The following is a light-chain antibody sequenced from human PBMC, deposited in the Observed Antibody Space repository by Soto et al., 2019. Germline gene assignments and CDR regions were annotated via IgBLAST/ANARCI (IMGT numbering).Light chain of an antibody. CDR1: QSISSTY. Sequence: EIRVTQSPGTLSLYQGESATLSCRASQSISSTYLAWFQQKPGQTPRLIISGAYSRATGIPERFSGSGSGTDFTPTISILEPEDFAVYGCQLHGSSPLFTSGPGTKVDI. V-gene: IGKV3-20*01. CDR2: GAY. CDR3: QLHGSSPLFT. J-gene: IGKJ3*01.